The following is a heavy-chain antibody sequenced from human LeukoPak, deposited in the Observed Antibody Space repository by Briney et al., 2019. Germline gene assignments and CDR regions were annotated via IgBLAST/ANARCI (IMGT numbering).Heavy chain of an antibody. Sequence: PGVTLRLSCAASGFTFSSYGMHWVRQAPGKGLEGVAFLRYDRSNKYYADHGKVRFTSSRDNSTTSMDLQMLSLGAADTAVYYCAKDFRKAVAGRVFDDCGQGTLVTVFS. CDR1: GFTFSSYG. V-gene: IGHV3-30*02. CDR2: LRYDRSNK. D-gene: IGHD6-19*01. CDR3: AKDFRKAVAGRVFDD. J-gene: IGHJ5*02.